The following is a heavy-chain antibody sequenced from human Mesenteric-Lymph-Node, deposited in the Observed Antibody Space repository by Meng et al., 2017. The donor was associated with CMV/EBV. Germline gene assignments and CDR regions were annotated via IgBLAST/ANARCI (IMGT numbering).Heavy chain of an antibody. V-gene: IGHV4-31*03. J-gene: IGHJ4*02. CDR3: AREGGVYCSSTSCHGAYFDY. Sequence: SETLSLTCTVSGGSISSGGYYWSWIRQHPGKGLEWIRYIYYSGSTYYNPSLKSRVTISVDTSKNHFSLKLSSVTAADTAVYYCAREGGVYCSSTSCHGAYFDYWGQGTLVTVSS. CDR2: IYYSGST. D-gene: IGHD2-2*01. CDR1: GGSISSGGYY.